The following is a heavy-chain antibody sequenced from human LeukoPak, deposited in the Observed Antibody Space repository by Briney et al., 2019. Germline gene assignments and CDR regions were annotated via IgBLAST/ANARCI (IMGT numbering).Heavy chain of an antibody. CDR2: INSSGST. CDR3: AREDYYDRSGYYYFDY. CDR1: GGSFSGYY. Sequence: SETLSLTCAVYGGSFSGYYWSWIRQPPGKGLEWIGEINSSGSTNYNPSLKSRVTISVDTSKNQISLNLTSVIAADTAVYYCAREDYYDRSGYYYFDYWGQGTLVTVPS. D-gene: IGHD3-22*01. V-gene: IGHV4-34*01. J-gene: IGHJ4*02.